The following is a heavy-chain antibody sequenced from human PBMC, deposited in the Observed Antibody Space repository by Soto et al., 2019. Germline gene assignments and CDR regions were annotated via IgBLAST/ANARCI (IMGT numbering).Heavy chain of an antibody. J-gene: IGHJ4*02. CDR2: LYYTGST. V-gene: IGHV4-31*03. CDR3: ATLYMVRGVRTFDY. D-gene: IGHD3-10*01. Sequence: QVQLQESGPGLVKPSQTLSLTCTVSGGSISSGGYYWSWIRQHPGKGLEWIGYLYYTGSTYYNPSLKSRVTISVDTSKNQFSLKLSSVTAADTAVYYCATLYMVRGVRTFDYWGQGTLVTVSS. CDR1: GGSISSGGYY.